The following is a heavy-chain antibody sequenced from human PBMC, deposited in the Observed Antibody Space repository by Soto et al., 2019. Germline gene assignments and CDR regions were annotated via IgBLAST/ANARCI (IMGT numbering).Heavy chain of an antibody. Sequence: QVQLVQSGAEVKKPGASVKVSCKASGYTFTSYAMHWVRQAPGQRLEWMGWINAGNGNTKYSQKFQGRVTITRGTSASTAYMELSSLRSEDTAVYYCARALKDTAMVIFGPPDYWCQGTLVTVSS. D-gene: IGHD5-18*01. V-gene: IGHV1-3*01. CDR1: GYTFTSYA. CDR3: ARALKDTAMVIFGPPDY. CDR2: INAGNGNT. J-gene: IGHJ4*02.